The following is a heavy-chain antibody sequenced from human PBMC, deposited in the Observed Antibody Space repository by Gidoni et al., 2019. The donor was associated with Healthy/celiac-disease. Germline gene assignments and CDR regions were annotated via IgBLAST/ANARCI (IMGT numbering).Heavy chain of an antibody. D-gene: IGHD1-26*01. CDR2: ISGSGGST. J-gene: IGHJ6*02. CDR3: AKDKMVGATGFYYYYGMDV. Sequence: EVQLLESGGGLVQPGGSLRLSCAASGFTFSSYAMSWVRQAPGKGLGWVSAISGSGGSTYYADSVKGRFTISRDNSKNTLYLQMNSLRAEDTAVYYCAKDKMVGATGFYYYYGMDVWGQGTTVTVSS. V-gene: IGHV3-23*01. CDR1: GFTFSSYA.